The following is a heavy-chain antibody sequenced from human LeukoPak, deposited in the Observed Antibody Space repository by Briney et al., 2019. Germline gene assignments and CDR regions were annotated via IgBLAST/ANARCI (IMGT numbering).Heavy chain of an antibody. CDR3: AREDTGVAFDI. V-gene: IGHV3-69-1*02. CDR2: ISGSGIK. Sequence: GGSLRLSCAASGFTFSSYWMHWVRQAPGKGLEWVSYISGSGIKHYADSVKGRSTISRDNAKNSLYLQMNSLRVEDTAVYYCAREDTGVAFDIWGQGTTVTV. J-gene: IGHJ3*02. CDR1: GFTFSSYW. D-gene: IGHD2-8*01.